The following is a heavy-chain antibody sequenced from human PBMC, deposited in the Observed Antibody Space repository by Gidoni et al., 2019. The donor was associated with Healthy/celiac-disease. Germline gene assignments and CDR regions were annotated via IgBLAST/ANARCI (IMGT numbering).Heavy chain of an antibody. D-gene: IGHD2-2*01. V-gene: IGHV3-48*01. J-gene: IGHJ3*02. CDR2: ISSSSSTI. Sequence: EVQLVESGGGLVQPGGSLVLSCAASGFTFSSHSMTWVRQAPGKGLELVSYISSSSSTIYYADSLKGRFTISRDNAKNSLSLQMNSLRAEDTAVYYCARTSGYCSSTSCYSVGAFYIWGQGTMVTVSS. CDR1: GFTFSSHS. CDR3: ARTSGYCSSTSCYSVGAFYI.